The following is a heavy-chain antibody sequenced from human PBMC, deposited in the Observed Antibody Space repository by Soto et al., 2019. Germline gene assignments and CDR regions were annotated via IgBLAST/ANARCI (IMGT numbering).Heavy chain of an antibody. V-gene: IGHV1-69*13. J-gene: IGHJ4*02. CDR1: GGTFSSYA. CDR2: IIPIFGTA. CDR3: ARDRDGIFGVATFDY. Sequence: PSVKVSCKASGGTFSSYAISWVRQAPGQGLEWMGGIIPIFGTANYAQKFQGRVTITADESTSTAYMELSSLRSEDTAVYYCARDRDGIFGVATFDYWGQGTLVTVSS. D-gene: IGHD3-3*01.